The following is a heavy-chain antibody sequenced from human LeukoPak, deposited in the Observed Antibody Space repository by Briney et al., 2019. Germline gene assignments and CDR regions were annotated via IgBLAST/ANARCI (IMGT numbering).Heavy chain of an antibody. V-gene: IGHV1-2*02. CDR3: ARVGTAMVKFGY. D-gene: IGHD5-18*01. Sequence: ASVKVSCKASGSTFTGYYMHWVRQAPGQGLEWMGWINPNSGGAIYAQKFQGRGTMTRDTSISTAYMELSRLRSDDTAVYYCARVGTAMVKFGYWGQGTLVTVSS. J-gene: IGHJ4*02. CDR1: GSTFTGYY. CDR2: INPNSGGA.